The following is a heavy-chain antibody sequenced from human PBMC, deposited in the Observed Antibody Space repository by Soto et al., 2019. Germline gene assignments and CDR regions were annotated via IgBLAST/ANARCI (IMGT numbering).Heavy chain of an antibody. V-gene: IGHV1-69*13. D-gene: IGHD3-22*01. CDR2: IIPIFGTA. CDR1: GGTFSSYS. Sequence: SVKVSCKASGGTFSSYSISWVLQAPGQGLEWMGGIIPIFGTANYAQKFQGRVTITADESTSTAYMELSSLRSEDTAVYYCAREGDYYDVPGKSVYFDYWGQGTLVTVSS. CDR3: AREGDYYDVPGKSVYFDY. J-gene: IGHJ4*02.